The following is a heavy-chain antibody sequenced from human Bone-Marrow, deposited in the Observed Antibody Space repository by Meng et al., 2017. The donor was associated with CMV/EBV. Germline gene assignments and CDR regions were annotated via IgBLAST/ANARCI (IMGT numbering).Heavy chain of an antibody. V-gene: IGHV3-30-3*01. CDR3: ARHCSSTSCYDY. J-gene: IGHJ4*02. CDR2: ISYDGSNK. CDR1: GFTFSDYE. Sequence: GESLKISCAASGFTFSDYEMNWVRQAPGKGLEWVAVISYDGSNKYYADSVKGRFTISRDNSKNTLYLQMNSLRAEDTAVYYCARHCSSTSCYDYWGQGTLVTVSS. D-gene: IGHD2-2*01.